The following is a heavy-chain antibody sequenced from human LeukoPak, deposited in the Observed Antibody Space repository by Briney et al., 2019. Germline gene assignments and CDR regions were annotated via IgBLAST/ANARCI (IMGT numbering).Heavy chain of an antibody. Sequence: GASVKVSCKASGYTFTGYYMHWVRQATGQGLEWMGWMNPNSGNTGYAQKFQGRVTMTRNTSISTAYMELSSLRSEDTAVYYCARGFRVYCSSTSCSNPVYYWGQGTLVTVSS. D-gene: IGHD2-2*01. V-gene: IGHV1-8*02. CDR2: MNPNSGNT. J-gene: IGHJ4*02. CDR1: GYTFTGYY. CDR3: ARGFRVYCSSTSCSNPVYY.